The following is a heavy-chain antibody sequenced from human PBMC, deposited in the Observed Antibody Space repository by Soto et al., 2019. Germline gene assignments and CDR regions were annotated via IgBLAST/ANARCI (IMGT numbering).Heavy chain of an antibody. Sequence: PGGSLRLSCAASGFTFTDYYMSWMRQAPGKGLEWLSYISSSGNTIFYATSVKGRFTISRDNAKNSLSLQMNSLTAEDTAVYYCARRLGFSEVGPSTSNWFDPWGQGTLVTVSS. CDR2: ISSSGNTI. CDR1: GFTFTDYY. CDR3: ARRLGFSEVGPSTSNWFDP. V-gene: IGHV3-11*01. J-gene: IGHJ5*02. D-gene: IGHD1-26*01.